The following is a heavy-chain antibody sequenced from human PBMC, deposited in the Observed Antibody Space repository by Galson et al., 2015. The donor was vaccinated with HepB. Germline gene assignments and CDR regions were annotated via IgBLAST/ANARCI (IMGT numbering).Heavy chain of an antibody. CDR3: AREGLQDYYWGSVLDY. D-gene: IGHD5-24*01. J-gene: IGHJ4*02. Sequence: SVKVSCKASGYTFTSYYVHWVLQAPGQGLEWMGIINPSGGSTSYAQKFQGRVTMTRDTSTSTVYMELSSLGSEDTAVYYCAREGLQDYYWGSVLDYWGQGTLVTVSS. V-gene: IGHV1-46*01. CDR1: GYTFTSYY. CDR2: INPSGGST.